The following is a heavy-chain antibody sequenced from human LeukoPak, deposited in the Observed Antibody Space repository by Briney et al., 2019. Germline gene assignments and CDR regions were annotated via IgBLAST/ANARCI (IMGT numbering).Heavy chain of an antibody. V-gene: IGHV1-2*02. Sequence: ASVKVSCKASGYTFTGYYMHWVRQAPGQGLEWMGWINPNSGGTNYAQKLQGRVTMTTDTSTSTAYMELRSLRSDDTAVYYCARVVFDSSGWYEGFDYWGQGTLVTVSS. CDR3: ARVVFDSSGWYEGFDY. CDR2: INPNSGGT. CDR1: GYTFTGYY. J-gene: IGHJ4*02. D-gene: IGHD6-19*01.